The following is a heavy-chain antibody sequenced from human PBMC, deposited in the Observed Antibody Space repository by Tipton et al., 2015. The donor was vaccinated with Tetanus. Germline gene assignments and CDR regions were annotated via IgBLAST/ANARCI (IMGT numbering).Heavy chain of an antibody. CDR1: RGPISSYY. Sequence: GLVKPSETLSLTCTVSRGPISSYYWSWIRQPAGKGLEWVGHISNGNTDYSTSLKSRVTLSVDLSKNQFSLQLRAVTAADTAVYYCARGITDGYNRRLAYWGQGLRVAVS. V-gene: IGHV4-4*07. D-gene: IGHD5-24*01. CDR3: ARGITDGYNRRLAY. J-gene: IGHJ4*02. CDR2: ISNGNT.